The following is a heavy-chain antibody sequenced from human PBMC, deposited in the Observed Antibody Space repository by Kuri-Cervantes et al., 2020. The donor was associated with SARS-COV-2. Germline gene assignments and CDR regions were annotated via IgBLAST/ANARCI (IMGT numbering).Heavy chain of an antibody. CDR1: GYSISSGYY. Sequence: SETLSLTCAVSGYSISSGYYWGWIRQPPGKGLEWIGEINHSGSTNYNPSLKSRATISVDTSKNQFSLKLSSVTAADTAVYYCARDYSNYSAFDTWGQGTKVTVSS. CDR2: INHSGST. J-gene: IGHJ3*02. CDR3: ARDYSNYSAFDT. V-gene: IGHV4-38-2*02. D-gene: IGHD4-11*01.